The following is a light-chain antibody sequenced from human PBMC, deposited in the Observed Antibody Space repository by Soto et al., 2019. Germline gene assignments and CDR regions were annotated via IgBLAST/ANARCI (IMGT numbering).Light chain of an antibody. V-gene: IGLV1-40*01. CDR1: RSNIGAGYD. CDR3: QSYDTSLSAVV. J-gene: IGLJ3*02. CDR2: GNN. Sequence: QSVLTPPPSVSGAPGQRVTISCTGSRSNIGAGYDVHWYQQLPGTAPKLLIYGNNNRPSGVPDRFSGSKSGTSASLAITGLQAEDEADYYCQSYDTSLSAVVFGGGTKLTVL.